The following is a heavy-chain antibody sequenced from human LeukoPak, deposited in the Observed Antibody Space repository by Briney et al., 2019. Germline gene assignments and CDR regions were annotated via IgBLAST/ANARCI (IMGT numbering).Heavy chain of an antibody. J-gene: IGHJ4*02. Sequence: PGGSLRLSCAASGFTFSSYSMNWVRQAPGKGLEWVSAISGSGGSTYYADSVKGRFTISRDNSKNTLYLQMNSLRAEDTAVYYCAKDLDYYGSGSDPVFDYWGQGTLVTASS. D-gene: IGHD3-10*01. CDR2: ISGSGGST. V-gene: IGHV3-23*01. CDR3: AKDLDYYGSGSDPVFDY. CDR1: GFTFSSYS.